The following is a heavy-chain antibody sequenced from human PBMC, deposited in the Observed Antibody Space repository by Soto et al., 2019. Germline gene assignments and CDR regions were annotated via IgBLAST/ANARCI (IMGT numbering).Heavy chain of an antibody. Sequence: QVQLVQSGAEVKKPGSSVKVSCKASGGTFSSYAISWVRQAPGQGLEWMGGIIPIFGTANYAQRFQGRVTITADESTSTAYMELSRMRSEATAVYYCARRNYYDSSGYWDFDYWGQGTLVTVSS. V-gene: IGHV1-69*01. D-gene: IGHD3-22*01. J-gene: IGHJ4*02. CDR2: IIPIFGTA. CDR1: GGTFSSYA. CDR3: ARRNYYDSSGYWDFDY.